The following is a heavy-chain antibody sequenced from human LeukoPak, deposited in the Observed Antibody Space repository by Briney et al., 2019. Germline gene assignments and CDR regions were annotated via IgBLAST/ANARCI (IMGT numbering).Heavy chain of an antibody. D-gene: IGHD6-6*01. J-gene: IGHJ5*02. CDR1: GFTFSSYA. Sequence: GGSLRLSCAASGFTFSSYAMHWVRQAPGKGLEWVAVISYDGSNKYYADSVKGRFTISRDNSKNTLYLQMNSLRAEDTAVYYCASTIAARSNWFDPWGQGTLVTVSS. V-gene: IGHV3-30*04. CDR3: ASTIAARSNWFDP. CDR2: ISYDGSNK.